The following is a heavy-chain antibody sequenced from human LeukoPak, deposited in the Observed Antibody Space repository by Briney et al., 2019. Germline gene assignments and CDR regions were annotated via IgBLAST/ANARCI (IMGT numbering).Heavy chain of an antibody. D-gene: IGHD3-22*01. CDR1: GGSISSYY. CDR2: IYTSGST. Sequence: SETLSLTCTVSGGSISSYYWSWIRQPAGKGLEWIGRIYTSGSTNYNPSLKSRVTMSVDTSKNPFSLKLSSVTAADTAVYYCARESDSRPYYYYYMDVWGKGTTVTVSS. CDR3: ARESDSRPYYYYYMDV. J-gene: IGHJ6*03. V-gene: IGHV4-4*07.